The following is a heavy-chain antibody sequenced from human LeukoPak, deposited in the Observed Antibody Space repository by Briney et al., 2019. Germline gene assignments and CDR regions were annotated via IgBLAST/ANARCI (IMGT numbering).Heavy chain of an antibody. D-gene: IGHD3-10*01. CDR2: IYYSGST. CDR3: ASSMVRGVIRG. Sequence: PSETLSLTCAVYGGSFNGYYWSWIRQHPGKGLEWIGYIYYSGSTYYNPSLKSRVTISVDTSKNQFSLKLSSVTAADTAVYYCASSMVRGVIRGWGQGTLVTVSS. V-gene: IGHV4-31*11. CDR1: GGSFNGYY. J-gene: IGHJ4*02.